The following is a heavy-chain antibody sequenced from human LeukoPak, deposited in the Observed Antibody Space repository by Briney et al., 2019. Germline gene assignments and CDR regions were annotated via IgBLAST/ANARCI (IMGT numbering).Heavy chain of an antibody. J-gene: IGHJ4*02. V-gene: IGHV1-3*01. CDR3: VRDYGGWYSY. CDR2: INAGNGNT. Sequence: ASVKVSCKASGGTFSSYAISWVRQAPGQRLEWMGWINAGNGNTKYSQKFQGRVTITRDTSASTAYMELSSLRSEDTAVYYCVRDYGGWYSYWGQGTLVTVSS. CDR1: GGTFSSYA. D-gene: IGHD6-19*01.